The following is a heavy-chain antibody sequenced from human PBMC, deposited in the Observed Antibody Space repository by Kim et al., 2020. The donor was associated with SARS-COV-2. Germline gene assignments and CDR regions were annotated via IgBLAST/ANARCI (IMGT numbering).Heavy chain of an antibody. Sequence: TGRFSISRDDSKNTLYLQMNSLKSEDTAVYYCTGSSYCTGTAGGIRGMDVWGQGTTVTVSS. J-gene: IGHJ6*02. D-gene: IGHD2-8*02. V-gene: IGHV3-15*01. CDR3: TGSSYCTGTAGGIRGMDV.